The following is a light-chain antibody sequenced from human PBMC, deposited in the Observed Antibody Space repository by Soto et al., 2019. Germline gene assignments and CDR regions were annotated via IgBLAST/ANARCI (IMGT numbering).Light chain of an antibody. J-gene: IGLJ3*02. Sequence: QSALTQPASVSGSPGQSITISGTGTSSDIGVYNYVSWYQQHPGKAPKLVICEVSNRHSGVSNRFSGSKSGNTASLTISGLRAEDEADYYCTSFTTSNVWVFGGGTKVTVL. CDR3: TSFTTSNVWV. V-gene: IGLV2-14*01. CDR1: SSDIGVYNY. CDR2: EVS.